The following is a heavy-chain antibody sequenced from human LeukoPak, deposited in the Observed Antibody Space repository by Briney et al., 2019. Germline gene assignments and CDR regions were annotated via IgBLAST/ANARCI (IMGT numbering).Heavy chain of an antibody. CDR1: GFTLTTYA. V-gene: IGHV3-23*01. D-gene: IGHD1-26*01. J-gene: IGHJ6*03. CDR3: ARVIVGATVDYYYYYMDV. CDR2: ISGSGGVT. Sequence: GGSLRLSCAVSGFTLTTYAMSWVRQAPGKGLEWVSAISGSGGVTWYADSVKGRFSISRDTSKNTLFLQMNSLRAEDTALYYCARVIVGATVDYYYYYMDVWGKGTTVTVSS.